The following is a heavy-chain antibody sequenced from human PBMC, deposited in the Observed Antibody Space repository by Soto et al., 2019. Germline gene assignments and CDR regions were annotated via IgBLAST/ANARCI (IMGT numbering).Heavy chain of an antibody. Sequence: QVQLQESGPGLVKPSETLSLTCTVSGGSISGDYWSWIRQSPGKGLEWIGYIYYTGTTKYNPSIKSRIPISLDPSRNQFSLKLSSVTAADTAVYYCARLGGYYQAFASWGQGTLVTVAS. CDR1: GGSISGDY. CDR3: ARLGGYYQAFAS. D-gene: IGHD3-22*01. CDR2: IYYTGTT. J-gene: IGHJ4*02. V-gene: IGHV4-59*08.